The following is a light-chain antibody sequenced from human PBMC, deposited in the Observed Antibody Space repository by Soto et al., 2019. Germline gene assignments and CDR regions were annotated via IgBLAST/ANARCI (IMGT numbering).Light chain of an antibody. J-gene: IGKJ4*01. CDR1: QSVLYSPNNKNY. Sequence: DIVMTQSPDSLAVSLGERATINCKSSQSVLYSPNNKNYLAWYQQKPGQPPKLLIYWASTRESGVPDRFIGSASGNDFTLTISSLQAEDVAVYSCQQYYSPFLTFGGGTKVEIK. V-gene: IGKV4-1*01. CDR2: WAS. CDR3: QQYYSPFLT.